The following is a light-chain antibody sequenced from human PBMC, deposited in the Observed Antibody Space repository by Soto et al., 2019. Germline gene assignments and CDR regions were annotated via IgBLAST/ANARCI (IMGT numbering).Light chain of an antibody. Sequence: QSVLTQPASVSGSPGQSIIISCTGTSSDIGNYNYVSWYQQHPGKAPKLMIYDVSHRPSGVSNRFSGSKSGNTASLTISGLQSEDEADYYCSSYTTSATLYVFGTGTKVTVL. CDR1: SSDIGNYNY. V-gene: IGLV2-14*03. CDR2: DVS. CDR3: SSYTTSATLYV. J-gene: IGLJ1*01.